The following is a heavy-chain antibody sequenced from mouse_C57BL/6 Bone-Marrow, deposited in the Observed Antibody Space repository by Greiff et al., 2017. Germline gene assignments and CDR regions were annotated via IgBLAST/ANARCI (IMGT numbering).Heavy chain of an antibody. V-gene: IGHV5-12*01. Sequence: EVQRVESGGGLVQPGGSLKLSCAASGFTFSDYYMYWVRQTPEKRLEWVAYISNGGGSTYYPDTVKGRFTISRDNAKNNLYLQMSRLKAEDTAMYYCARHMIKDWYFDGWGTGTTVTVSS. J-gene: IGHJ1*03. CDR3: ARHMIKDWYFDG. D-gene: IGHD2-4*01. CDR2: ISNGGGST. CDR1: GFTFSDYY.